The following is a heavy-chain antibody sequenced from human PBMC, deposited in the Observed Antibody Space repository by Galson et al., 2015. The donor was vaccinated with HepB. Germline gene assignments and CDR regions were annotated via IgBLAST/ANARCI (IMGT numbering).Heavy chain of an antibody. Sequence: SLRLSCAASGFTFSSYGMHWVRQAPGKGLEWVAVIWYDGSNKYYADSVKGRFTISRDNSKNTLYLQMNSLRAEDTAVYYCARERGSGAARPGLLGYWGQGTLVTVSS. CDR2: IWYDGSNK. V-gene: IGHV3-33*01. D-gene: IGHD6-6*01. CDR1: GFTFSSYG. CDR3: ARERGSGAARPGLLGY. J-gene: IGHJ4*02.